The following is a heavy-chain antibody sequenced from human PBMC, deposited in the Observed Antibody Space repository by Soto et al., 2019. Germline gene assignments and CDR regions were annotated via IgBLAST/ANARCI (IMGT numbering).Heavy chain of an antibody. D-gene: IGHD3-3*01. Sequence: SGTLSLTCTVSGGSISSSSYYWGWLRQPPGQGLEWIGSIYYSGSTYYNPSLKSRVTISVDTAKNQFSLKLSSVTAADTYVYYCARSSLEWLFWFDPWGQGTLVTVSS. CDR2: IYYSGST. CDR3: ARSSLEWLFWFDP. J-gene: IGHJ5*02. CDR1: GGSISSSSYY. V-gene: IGHV4-39*01.